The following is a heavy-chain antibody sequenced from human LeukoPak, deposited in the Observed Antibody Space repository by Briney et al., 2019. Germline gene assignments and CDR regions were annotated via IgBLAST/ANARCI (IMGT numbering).Heavy chain of an antibody. V-gene: IGHV3-48*04. J-gene: IGHJ4*02. CDR1: GFTFSSYG. D-gene: IGHD4/OR15-4a*01. CDR2: ISSSSSTI. Sequence: GGSLRLSCAASGFTFSSYGMTWVRQAPGKGLEWVSYISSSSSTIYYADSVKGRFTISRDNAKNSLYLQMNSLRAEDTAVYYCARRAGAYSHPYDYWGQGTLVTVSS. CDR3: ARRAGAYSHPYDY.